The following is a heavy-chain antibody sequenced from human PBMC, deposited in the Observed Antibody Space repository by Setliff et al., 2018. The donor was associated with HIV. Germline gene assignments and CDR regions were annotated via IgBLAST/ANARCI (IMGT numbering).Heavy chain of an antibody. J-gene: IGHJ5*02. CDR2: ISAYNGNT. D-gene: IGHD2-2*01. CDR3: ARNSCSSTSCPNWFDP. V-gene: IGHV1-18*01. CDR1: GYIFNTNG. Sequence: GASVKVSCKGSGYIFNTNGISWVRQAPGQGLEWMGWISAYNGNTNYAQRFQGRVTMTTDTSTSTAYMELRSLRSDDTAVYFCARNSCSSTSCPNWFDPWGQGTLVTSPQ.